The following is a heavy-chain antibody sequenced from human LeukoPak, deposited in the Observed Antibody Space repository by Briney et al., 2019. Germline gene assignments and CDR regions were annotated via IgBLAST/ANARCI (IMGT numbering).Heavy chain of an antibody. CDR1: GGSISSYY. V-gene: IGHV4-59*08. D-gene: IGHD3-3*01. CDR2: IYYGGST. J-gene: IGHJ4*02. CDR3: ARTQRITIFGVAPYYFDY. Sequence: PSATLSLTCTVSGGSISSYYWSWIRQPPGKGLEWIGYIYYGGSTNYNPSLKSRVTISVDTSKNQFSLKLSSVTAADTAVYYCARTQRITIFGVAPYYFDYWGQGTLVTVSS.